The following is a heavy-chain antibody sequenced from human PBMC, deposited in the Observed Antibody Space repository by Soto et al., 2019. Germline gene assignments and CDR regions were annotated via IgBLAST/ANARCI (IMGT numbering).Heavy chain of an antibody. J-gene: IGHJ5*02. D-gene: IGHD3-10*01. V-gene: IGHV3-23*01. Sequence: GSLRLSCAASGFNFSIYAMSWVRQAPGKGLEWVSAISGSGGSTYYADSVKGRFTISRDNSKNTLYLQMNSLRAEDTAVYYCAGRGRIGNWFDPWGQGTLVTVSS. CDR2: ISGSGGST. CDR1: GFNFSIYA. CDR3: AGRGRIGNWFDP.